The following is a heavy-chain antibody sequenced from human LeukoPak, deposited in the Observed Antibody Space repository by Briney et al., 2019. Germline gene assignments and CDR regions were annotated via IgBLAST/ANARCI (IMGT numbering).Heavy chain of an antibody. D-gene: IGHD5-12*01. CDR2: INHSGST. CDR3: ACGTLNYSGYDYLLFDY. Sequence: SETLSLTCAVYGGSFSGYYWSWIRQPPGKGLEWIGEINHSGSTNYSPSLKSRVTMSLDTYKNHLSLKLSSVTAADTAVYYCACGTLNYSGYDYLLFDYWGQGNLVTVSS. J-gene: IGHJ4*02. CDR1: GGSFSGYY. V-gene: IGHV4-34*01.